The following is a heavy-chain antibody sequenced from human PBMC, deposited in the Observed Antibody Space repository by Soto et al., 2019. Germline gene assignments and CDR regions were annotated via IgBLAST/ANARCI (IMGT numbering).Heavy chain of an antibody. V-gene: IGHV3-7*03. D-gene: IGHD2-2*01. J-gene: IGHJ4*02. CDR2: IKFDGSVK. CDR1: GFTFSDYW. CDR3: VKDGGYCSSTTCYSPRNHYFDS. Sequence: GGSLRLSCAASGFTFSDYWMSWVRQAPGKGPEWVANIKFDGSVKQYVDSVRGRFTISRGNSRNSLFLQMNSLRAGDTAVYYCVKDGGYCSSTTCYSPRNHYFDSWGQGTLVTVSS.